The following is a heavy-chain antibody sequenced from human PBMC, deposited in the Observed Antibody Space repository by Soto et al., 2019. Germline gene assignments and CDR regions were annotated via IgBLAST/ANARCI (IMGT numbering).Heavy chain of an antibody. V-gene: IGHV1-18*01. Sequence: ASVKVSCKASGYTFTSYGISWVRQAPGQGLEWMGWISAYNGNTKYSQKFQGRVTITRDTSASTAYMELSSLRSEDTAVYYCATTQGIAAAGTEAYYFDYWGQGTLVTVSS. J-gene: IGHJ4*02. D-gene: IGHD6-13*01. CDR3: ATTQGIAAAGTEAYYFDY. CDR2: ISAYNGNT. CDR1: GYTFTSYG.